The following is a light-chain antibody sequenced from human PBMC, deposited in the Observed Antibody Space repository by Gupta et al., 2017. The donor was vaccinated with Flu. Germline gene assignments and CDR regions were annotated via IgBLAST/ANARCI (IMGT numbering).Light chain of an antibody. CDR1: HSLVHSDGNTY. CDR2: KTS. V-gene: IGKV2-24*01. Sequence: DSVMTQTPLSSPVTIGQPASISCRSSHSLVHSDGNTYLTWLHQRPGQPLRLLIYKTSRRFSGVPDRFSGGGAGKDFTLKISRVEADEVGVYYCMQGTQFPWTFGQGTKVEIK. CDR3: MQGTQFPWT. J-gene: IGKJ1*01.